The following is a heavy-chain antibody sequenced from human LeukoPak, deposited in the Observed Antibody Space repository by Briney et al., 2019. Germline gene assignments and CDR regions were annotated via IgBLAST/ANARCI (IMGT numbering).Heavy chain of an antibody. J-gene: IGHJ4*02. CDR2: IIPIFGTA. CDR1: GGTFSSYA. CDR3: ARAHPYYYDSSGYYPFDY. Sequence: SVKVSCKASGGTFSSYAISWVRQAPGQGLEWMGGIIPIFGTANYAQKFQGRVTITADESTSTAYMELSSLRSEDTAVYYCARAHPYYYDSSGYYPFDYWGQGTLVTVSS. D-gene: IGHD3-22*01. V-gene: IGHV1-69*13.